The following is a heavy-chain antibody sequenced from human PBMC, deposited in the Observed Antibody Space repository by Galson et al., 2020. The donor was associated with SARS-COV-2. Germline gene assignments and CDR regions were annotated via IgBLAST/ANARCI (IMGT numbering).Heavy chain of an antibody. Sequence: GGSLRLSCAASGFTFSSYGMHWVRQAPGKGLAGVAVIWYEGSNKYYADSVKGRFTISRDNSKNTLCLQMNSLRAEDTAVYYCARDLAVAGTWAEYFQHWGQGTLVTVSS. CDR3: ARDLAVAGTWAEYFQH. D-gene: IGHD6-19*01. J-gene: IGHJ1*01. V-gene: IGHV3-33*01. CDR1: GFTFSSYG. CDR2: IWYEGSNK.